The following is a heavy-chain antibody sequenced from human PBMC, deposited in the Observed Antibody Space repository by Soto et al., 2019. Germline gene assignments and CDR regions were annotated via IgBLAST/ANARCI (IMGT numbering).Heavy chain of an antibody. D-gene: IGHD1-1*01. CDR2: IGADNCDT. CDR3: ARDWKGAEGFDP. CDR1: GYTFSTYG. J-gene: IGHJ5*02. V-gene: IGHV1-18*01. Sequence: QVQLVQSGAEVKKPGASVKVSCKASGYTFSTYGFSWVRQAPGQGLEWMGWIGADNCDTNYAQNFQGRVTITTDTPTTTSYTELRRLTSGATAVYFCARDWKGAEGFDPWGQGTRVTVSS.